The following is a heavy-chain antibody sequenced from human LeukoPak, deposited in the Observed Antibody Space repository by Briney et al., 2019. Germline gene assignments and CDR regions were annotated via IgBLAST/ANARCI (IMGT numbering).Heavy chain of an antibody. V-gene: IGHV3-23*01. D-gene: IGHD5-18*01. CDR2: ISGSGGST. J-gene: IGHJ4*02. Sequence: GGCLRLPCAASEFTFSSYGMSWVRQAPGKGLEWVSAISGSGGSTYYADSVKGRFTISRDNSKNTLYLQMNSLRAEDTAVYYCAKAERKSAAMVPGDYWGQGTLVTVSS. CDR1: EFTFSSYG. CDR3: AKAERKSAAMVPGDY.